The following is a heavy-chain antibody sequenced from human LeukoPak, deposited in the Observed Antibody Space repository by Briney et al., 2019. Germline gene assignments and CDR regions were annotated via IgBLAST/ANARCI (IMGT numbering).Heavy chain of an antibody. Sequence: GSLRLSCAASGFTFSGYWMHWVRQAPGKGLVGVSHINSDGSSTSYADSVKGRFTISRDNAENTLYLQMNCLRAEDTAVYYCARSGGWPDYWGQGTLVTVSS. J-gene: IGHJ4*02. CDR2: INSDGSST. V-gene: IGHV3-74*01. CDR3: ARSGGWPDY. D-gene: IGHD6-19*01. CDR1: GFTFSGYW.